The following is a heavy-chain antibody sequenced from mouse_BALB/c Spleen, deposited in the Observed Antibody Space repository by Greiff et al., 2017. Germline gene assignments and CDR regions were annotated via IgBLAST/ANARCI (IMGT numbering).Heavy chain of an antibody. D-gene: IGHD2-1*01. CDR2: IYPGNVNT. V-gene: IGHV1S56*01. CDR1: GYTFTSYY. CDR3: ARSDGNYGPFAY. Sequence: QVQLQQSGPELVKPGASVRISCKASGYTFTSYYIHWVKQRPGQGLEWIGWIYPGNVNTKYNEKFKGKATLTADKSSSTAYMQLSSLTSEDSAVYFCARSDGNYGPFAYWGQGTLVTVSA. J-gene: IGHJ3*01.